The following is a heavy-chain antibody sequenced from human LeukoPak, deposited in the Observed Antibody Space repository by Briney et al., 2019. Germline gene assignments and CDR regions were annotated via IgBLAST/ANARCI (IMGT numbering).Heavy chain of an antibody. CDR2: INPSGGST. D-gene: IGHD3-22*01. J-gene: IGHJ4*02. V-gene: IGHV1-46*01. CDR3: ARVRLRYYYDTLPDY. Sequence: ASVKVSCKASGYTFTSYYMHWVRQAPGQGLEWMGIINPSGGSTSYAQKFQGRVTMTRDTSTSTVYMELSSLRSEDTAVYYCARVRLRYYYDTLPDYWGQGTLVTVSS. CDR1: GYTFTSYY.